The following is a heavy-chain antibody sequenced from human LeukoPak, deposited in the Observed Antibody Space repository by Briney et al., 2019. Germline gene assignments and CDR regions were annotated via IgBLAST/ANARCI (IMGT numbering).Heavy chain of an antibody. CDR1: GYSISSGYH. CDR2: IYTSGST. J-gene: IGHJ6*03. CDR3: ARVLRLGELSLAGRFYYYYMDV. V-gene: IGHV4-61*02. Sequence: ASETLSLTCAVSGYSISSGYHWAWIRQPAGKGLEWIGRIYTSGSTNYNPSLKSRVTISVDTSKNQFSLKLSSVTAADTAVYYCARVLRLGELSLAGRFYYYYMDVWGKGTTVTVSS. D-gene: IGHD3-16*02.